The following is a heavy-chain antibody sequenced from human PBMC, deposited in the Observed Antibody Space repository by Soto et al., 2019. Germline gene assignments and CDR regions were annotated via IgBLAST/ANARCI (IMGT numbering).Heavy chain of an antibody. J-gene: IGHJ4*02. V-gene: IGHV1-2*02. D-gene: IGHD2-8*01. CDR1: GYPFTTYF. Sequence: QVQLMQSGAEVKTPGASMTVSCKPSGYPFTTYFIHWVRRAPGQGLEWMGWINPNSGGTHYAQKFRDRVTLTRDTSITTVYMALSGLTSDDTAVYYRARDTGVYSEPFDHWGQGTLVSVSS. CDR3: ARDTGVYSEPFDH. CDR2: INPNSGGT.